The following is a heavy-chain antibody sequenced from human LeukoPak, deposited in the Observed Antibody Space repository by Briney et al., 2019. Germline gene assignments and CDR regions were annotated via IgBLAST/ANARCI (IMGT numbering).Heavy chain of an antibody. CDR3: AREGPLDRGKGVSSRMNEAFDI. D-gene: IGHD4-23*01. Sequence: SETLSLTCTVSGGSISSSSYYWGWIRQPPGKGLEWIGSIYYSGSTYYNPSLKSRVTISVDTSKNQFSLKLRSVTAADTAVYYCAREGPLDRGKGVSSRMNEAFDIWGQGTMVTVSS. J-gene: IGHJ3*02. V-gene: IGHV4-39*07. CDR2: IYYSGST. CDR1: GGSISSSSYY.